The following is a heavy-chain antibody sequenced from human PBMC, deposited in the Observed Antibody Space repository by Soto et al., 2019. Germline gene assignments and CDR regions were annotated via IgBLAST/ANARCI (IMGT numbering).Heavy chain of an antibody. D-gene: IGHD3-22*01. V-gene: IGHV3-23*01. CDR1: GFTFSSYD. CDR2: ISGSGGST. Sequence: EVQLLESGGGLVQPGGSLRLSCAASGFTFSSYDMSWVRQAPGKGLEWVSAISGSGGSTYYADSVKGRFTISRDNSKNPLDLQMKSLRAEDTGVYYGAKGRYYYVSSAYFAYWGQGTLVTVAS. J-gene: IGHJ4*02. CDR3: AKGRYYYVSSAYFAY.